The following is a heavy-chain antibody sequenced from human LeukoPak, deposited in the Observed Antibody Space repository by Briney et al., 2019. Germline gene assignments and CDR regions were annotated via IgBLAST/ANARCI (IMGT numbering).Heavy chain of an antibody. CDR1: GFTFSRYA. J-gene: IGHJ4*02. V-gene: IGHV3-21*05. CDR3: ARDTFQPGLIDS. CDR2: INTDSSDI. Sequence: GGSLRLSCAASGFTFSRYAMNWVRQAPGKGLDWGSYINTDSSDIHYADSVKGRFTISRDNARNTLYLQLGSLRAEDSAVYYCARDTFQPGLIDSWGQGSLVTVSS. D-gene: IGHD2-2*01.